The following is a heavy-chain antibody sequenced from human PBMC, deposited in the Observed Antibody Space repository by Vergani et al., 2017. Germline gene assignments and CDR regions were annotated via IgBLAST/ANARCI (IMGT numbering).Heavy chain of an antibody. CDR2: IYYSGST. CDR3: ARDDLNWFDP. J-gene: IGHJ5*02. V-gene: IGHV4-59*11. Sequence: QVQLQRWGAGLLKPSETLSLTCTVSGGSISSHYWSWIRQPPGKGLEWIGYIYYSGSTNYNPSLKSRVTISVDTSKNQFSLKLSSVTAADTAVYYCARDDLNWFDPWGQGTLVTVSS. CDR1: GGSISSHY.